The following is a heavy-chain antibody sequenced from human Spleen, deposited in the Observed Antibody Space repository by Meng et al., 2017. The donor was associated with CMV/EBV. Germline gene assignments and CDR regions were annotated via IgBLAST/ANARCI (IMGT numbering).Heavy chain of an antibody. CDR2: ISPSGGST. CDR3: ARWGDIVGGNY. V-gene: IGHV1-46*01. Sequence: ASVKVSCKASGYTFTSYYMHWVRQAPGQGLEWMGIISPSGGSTSYAQKFQGRVTITTDESTSTAYMELSSLRSEDTAVYYCARWGDIVGGNYWGQGTLVTVSS. CDR1: GYTFTSYY. D-gene: IGHD2-15*01. J-gene: IGHJ4*02.